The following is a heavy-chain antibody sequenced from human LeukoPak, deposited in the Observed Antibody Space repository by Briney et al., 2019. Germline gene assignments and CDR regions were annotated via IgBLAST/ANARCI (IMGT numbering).Heavy chain of an antibody. CDR1: GGSISSYY. CDR3: ARDRMAAAGRIEGYGMDV. CDR2: IYYSGST. V-gene: IGHV4-59*01. J-gene: IGHJ6*02. Sequence: RPSETLSLTCTVSGGSISSYYWSWIRQPPGKGLEWIGYIYYSGSTNYNPSLKSRVTISVDTSKNQFSLKLSSVTAADTAVYYCARDRMAAAGRIEGYGMDVWGQGTTVTVSS. D-gene: IGHD6-13*01.